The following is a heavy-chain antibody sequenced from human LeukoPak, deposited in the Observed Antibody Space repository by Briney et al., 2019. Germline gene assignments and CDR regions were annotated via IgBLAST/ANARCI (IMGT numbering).Heavy chain of an antibody. CDR2: IYTSGST. CDR3: ARDRIPRIVVVPAATVGHNWFDP. D-gene: IGHD2-2*01. V-gene: IGHV4-4*07. Sequence: PSETLSLTCAVYGGSFSGYYWSWIRQPAGKGLEWIGRIYTSGSTNYNPSLKSRVTMSVDTSKNQFSLKLSSVTAADTAVYYCARDRIPRIVVVPAATVGHNWFDPWGQGTLVTVSS. J-gene: IGHJ5*02. CDR1: GGSFSGYY.